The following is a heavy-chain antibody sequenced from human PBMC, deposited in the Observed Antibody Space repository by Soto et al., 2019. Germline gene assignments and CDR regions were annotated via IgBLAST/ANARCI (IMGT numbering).Heavy chain of an antibody. D-gene: IGHD3-3*01. Sequence: PSETLSLTCAVYGGSFSGYYWSWIRQPPGKGLEWIGEINHSGSTNYNPSLKSRVTISVDTSKNQFSLKLGSVTAADTAVYYCARGGWAIFGVVIMGGSAFDIWGQGTMVTVSS. J-gene: IGHJ3*02. V-gene: IGHV4-34*01. CDR2: INHSGST. CDR1: GGSFSGYY. CDR3: ARGGWAIFGVVIMGGSAFDI.